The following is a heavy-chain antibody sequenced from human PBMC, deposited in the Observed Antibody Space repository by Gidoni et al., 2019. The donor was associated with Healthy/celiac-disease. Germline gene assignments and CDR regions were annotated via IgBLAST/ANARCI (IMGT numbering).Heavy chain of an antibody. J-gene: IGHJ6*02. Sequence: QVQLAQSGAEVKKPGASVKVSCKASGYPYTSHYIHWVRQAPGQGLEWMGIINPGSGSTPDAQKFQGRVTMTYAQKFQGRVTMTRDTSTSTVYMELSSLRSEDTAVYYCARVGEDSSQYYYYGMDVWGQGTTVTVSS. CDR3: ARVGEDSSQYYYYGMDV. CDR2: INPGSGST. V-gene: IGHV1-46*03. D-gene: IGHD6-6*01. CDR1: GYPYTSHY.